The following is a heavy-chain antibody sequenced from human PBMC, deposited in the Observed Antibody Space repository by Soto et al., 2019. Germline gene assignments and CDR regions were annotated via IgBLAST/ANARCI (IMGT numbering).Heavy chain of an antibody. J-gene: IGHJ3*02. CDR1: GYSFTSYW. Sequence: PGESLKISCKGSGYSFTSYWIGWVRQMPGKGLEWMGIIYPGDSDTRYSPSFQGQVTISADKSISTAYLQWSSLKASDTAMYYCARHGLEWLSFGAFDIWGQGTMVTVSS. CDR2: IYPGDSDT. V-gene: IGHV5-51*01. D-gene: IGHD3-3*01. CDR3: ARHGLEWLSFGAFDI.